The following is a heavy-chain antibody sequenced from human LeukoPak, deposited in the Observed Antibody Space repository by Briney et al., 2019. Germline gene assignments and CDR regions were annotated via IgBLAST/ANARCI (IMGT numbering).Heavy chain of an antibody. V-gene: IGHV3-48*03. Sequence: GGSLRLSCAASGFTFSSYEMNWVRQAPGKGLEGVSYISRSGSTIYYADSVKGRFTISRDNAKNSLYLQMNSLRAEDTAVYYCARGGLYRSSSLDAFDIWGQGTMVTVSS. CDR1: GFTFSSYE. J-gene: IGHJ3*02. D-gene: IGHD6-6*01. CDR3: ARGGLYRSSSLDAFDI. CDR2: ISRSGSTI.